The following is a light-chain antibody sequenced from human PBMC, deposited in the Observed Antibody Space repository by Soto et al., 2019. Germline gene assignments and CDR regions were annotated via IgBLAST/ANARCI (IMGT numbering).Light chain of an antibody. CDR1: QSVSSNF. J-gene: IGKJ5*01. CDR3: QHYGSAPST. V-gene: IGKV3-20*01. Sequence: EIVLTQSPGTLSLSPGEGATLSCRASQSVSSNFLAWYQQKPGQAPRLLIYGASSRATGIPDRFSVSGSGTEFTLTISRLEPEDFAVYYCQHYGSAPSTFGQGTRLEIK. CDR2: GAS.